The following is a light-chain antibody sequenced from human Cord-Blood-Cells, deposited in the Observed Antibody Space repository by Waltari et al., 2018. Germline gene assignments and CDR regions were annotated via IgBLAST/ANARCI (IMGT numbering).Light chain of an antibody. CDR3: GTWDSSLSAVV. Sequence: QPVLTQPPSVSAAPGQKVTISCSGSSSHIGNDYVSWYQQLPGTAPKLLIYENNKRPSGIPDRFSGSKSGTSATLGITGLQTGDEGDYYCGTWDSSLSAVVFGGGTKLTVL. J-gene: IGLJ2*01. V-gene: IGLV1-51*02. CDR2: ENN. CDR1: SSHIGNDY.